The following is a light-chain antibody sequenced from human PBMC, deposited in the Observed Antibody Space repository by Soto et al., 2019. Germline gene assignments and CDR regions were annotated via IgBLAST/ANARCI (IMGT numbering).Light chain of an antibody. J-gene: IGKJ5*01. CDR3: QQRNTWPPIT. CDR2: DAS. CDR1: QSVRTY. Sequence: EIVLTQSPVTLSLSPGERATLSCRASQSVRTYLAWYQVKPGQAPRLLIYDASRRASGVPAKFSGSGSGTDIALTISSLDPEDFAIYYCQQRNTWPPITFGQGTRLEIK. V-gene: IGKV3-11*01.